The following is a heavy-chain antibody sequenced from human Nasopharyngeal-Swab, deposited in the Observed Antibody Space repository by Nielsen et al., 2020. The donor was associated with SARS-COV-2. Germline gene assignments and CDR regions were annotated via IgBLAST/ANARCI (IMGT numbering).Heavy chain of an antibody. CDR1: GFTFSSYS. V-gene: IGHV3-21*01. D-gene: IGHD3-10*01. Sequence: ETLSLTCAASGFTFSSYSMNWVRQAPGKGLEWVSSISSSSSHIYYADSVKGRFTISRDNAKNSLYLQMNSLRAEDTAVYYCARDHVLPDAFDIWGQGTMVTVSS. J-gene: IGHJ3*02. CDR3: ARDHVLPDAFDI. CDR2: ISSSSSHI.